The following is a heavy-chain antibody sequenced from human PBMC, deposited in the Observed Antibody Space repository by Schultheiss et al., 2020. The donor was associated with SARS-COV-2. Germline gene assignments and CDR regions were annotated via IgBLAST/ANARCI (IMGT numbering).Heavy chain of an antibody. V-gene: IGHV4-59*08. J-gene: IGHJ5*02. Sequence: GSLSLTCTVSGGSISSYYWSWIRQPPGKGLEWIGYIYYSGSTNYNPSLKSRVTISVDTSKNQFSLKLSSVTAADTAVYYCARGGDYYDSSGYPPFDPWGQGTLVTVSS. CDR3: ARGGDYYDSSGYPPFDP. CDR1: GGSISSYY. CDR2: IYYSGST. D-gene: IGHD3-22*01.